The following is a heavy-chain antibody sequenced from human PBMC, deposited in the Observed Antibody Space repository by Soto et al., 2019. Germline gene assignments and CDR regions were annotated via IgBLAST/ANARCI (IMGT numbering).Heavy chain of an antibody. CDR2: IYYSGST. D-gene: IGHD2-8*01. J-gene: IGHJ6*03. V-gene: IGHV4-31*03. CDR3: ARSLYCTNGVCYTSYYMDV. Sequence: PSETLSLTCTVSGGSISSGGYYWSWIRQHPGKGLEWIGYIYYSGSTYYNPSLKSRVTISVDTSKNQFSLKLSSATAADTAVYYCARSLYCTNGVCYTSYYMDVWGKGTTVTVSS. CDR1: GGSISSGGYY.